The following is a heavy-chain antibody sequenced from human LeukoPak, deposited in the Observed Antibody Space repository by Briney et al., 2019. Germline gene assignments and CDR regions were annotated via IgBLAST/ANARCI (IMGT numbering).Heavy chain of an antibody. J-gene: IGHJ6*03. CDR1: GFTFSSYG. Sequence: GGSLRLSCAASGFTFSSYGMHWVRQAPGKGLEWVAFIRYDGSNKYYADSVKGRFTISRDNAKNSLYLQMNSLRAEDTAVYYCARGLYSSSWYNYYYYMDVWGKGTTVTISS. D-gene: IGHD6-13*01. V-gene: IGHV3-30*02. CDR3: ARGLYSSSWYNYYYYMDV. CDR2: IRYDGSNK.